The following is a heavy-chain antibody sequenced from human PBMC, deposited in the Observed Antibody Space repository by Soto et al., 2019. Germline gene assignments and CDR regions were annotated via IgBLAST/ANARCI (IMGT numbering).Heavy chain of an antibody. CDR2: ISYSSATI. Sequence: VGSLRLCCAASGFTFSNYGINWVRQAPGRGLEWISFISYSSATIHYADSVRGRFTISRDNANNSLYLEMSSLRDEDTAVYFCARDSSKYTYGSFYFDYWGQGTLVTVSS. V-gene: IGHV3-48*02. D-gene: IGHD5-18*01. J-gene: IGHJ4*02. CDR3: ARDSSKYTYGSFYFDY. CDR1: GFTFSNYG.